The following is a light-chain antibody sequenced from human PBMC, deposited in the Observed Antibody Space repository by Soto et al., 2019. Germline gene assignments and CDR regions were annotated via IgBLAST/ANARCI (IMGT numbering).Light chain of an antibody. J-gene: IGKJ1*01. CDR1: QSLLQSNGYNY. V-gene: IGKV2-28*01. Sequence: DIVMTQSPLSLPVTPGEPASISCSSSQSLLQSNGYNYLDWYLQKPGQSPQLLIYFGSYRASGVPDRFSGSGSGTDFTLKIRRVEAEDFGVYYCMQSQQSPPTFGQGNKVEV. CDR2: FGS. CDR3: MQSQQSPPT.